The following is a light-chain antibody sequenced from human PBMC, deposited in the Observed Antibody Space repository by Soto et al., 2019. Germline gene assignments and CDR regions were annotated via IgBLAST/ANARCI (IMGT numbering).Light chain of an antibody. V-gene: IGKV1-27*01. CDR3: QNYHSAPWT. CDR1: QAISNF. Sequence: IQMTQSPSTLSASVGDRVTITCRASQAISNFLAWYQQKPGKVPKLLMYGASTLPSGVPSRFSGSGSGTDFTLPIGSLQPEDVATYYCQNYHSAPWTFGQGTKVQIK. J-gene: IGKJ1*01. CDR2: GAS.